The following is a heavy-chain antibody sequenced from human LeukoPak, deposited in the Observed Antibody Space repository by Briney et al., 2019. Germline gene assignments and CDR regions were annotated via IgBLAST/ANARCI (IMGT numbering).Heavy chain of an antibody. Sequence: PSETLSRTCAVYGGSFSDYYWSWIRQPPGKGLEWIGEINHRGNINYNPSLKSRVTISVDTSKKQFSLKLNSVTAADTAVYYCARVFYYDSSGYPDYWGQGTLVTVSS. CDR1: GGSFSDYY. V-gene: IGHV4-34*01. CDR2: INHRGNI. CDR3: ARVFYYDSSGYPDY. D-gene: IGHD3-22*01. J-gene: IGHJ4*02.